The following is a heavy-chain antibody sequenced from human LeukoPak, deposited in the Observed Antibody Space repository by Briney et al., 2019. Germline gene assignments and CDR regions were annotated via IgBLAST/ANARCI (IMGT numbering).Heavy chain of an antibody. J-gene: IGHJ4*02. Sequence: PSETLSLTCAVYGGSFSGYYWSWIRQPSGKGLEWIGEINHSGSTNYNPSLKSRVTISVDTSKNQFSLKLSSVTAADTAVYYCARGYYDSSGYYDYWGQGTLVTVSS. V-gene: IGHV4-34*01. CDR2: INHSGST. CDR1: GGSFSGYY. D-gene: IGHD3-22*01. CDR3: ARGYYDSSGYYDY.